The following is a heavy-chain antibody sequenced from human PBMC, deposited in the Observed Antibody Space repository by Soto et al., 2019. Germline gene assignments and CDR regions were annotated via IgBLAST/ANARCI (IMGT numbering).Heavy chain of an antibody. CDR3: ARDSQRYSSSWGHFDY. CDR2: INAGNGNT. J-gene: IGHJ4*02. CDR1: GYTFTSYA. D-gene: IGHD6-13*01. Sequence: GASVKVSCKASGYTFTSYAMHWVRQAPGQRLEWMGWINAGNGNTKYSQKFQGRVTITRDTSASTAYMELSSLGSEDTAVYYCARDSQRYSSSWGHFDYWGQGTLVTVSS. V-gene: IGHV1-3*01.